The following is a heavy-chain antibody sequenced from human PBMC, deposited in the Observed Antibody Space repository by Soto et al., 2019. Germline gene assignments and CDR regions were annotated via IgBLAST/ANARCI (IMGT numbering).Heavy chain of an antibody. CDR1: GGSINSGDYY. J-gene: IGHJ6*02. D-gene: IGHD3-3*01. Sequence: SETLSLTCTVSGGSINSGDYYWSWIRQPPGKGLEWIGYIYYSGSTYYKPSLKSRVTISVDTSKNQFSLKLSSVTAADTAVYYCARNRVTIFGVVISRNYGMEVWGQGTTVTVTS. CDR3: ARNRVTIFGVVISRNYGMEV. V-gene: IGHV4-30-4*01. CDR2: IYYSGST.